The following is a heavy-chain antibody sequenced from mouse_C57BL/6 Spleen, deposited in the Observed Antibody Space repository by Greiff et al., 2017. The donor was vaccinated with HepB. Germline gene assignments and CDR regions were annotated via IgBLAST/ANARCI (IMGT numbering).Heavy chain of an antibody. J-gene: IGHJ2*01. CDR3: ARRDLYYGSSYDY. Sequence: QVQLQQPGAELVKPGASVKLSCKASGYTFTSYWMQWVKQRPGQGLEWIGEIDPSDSYTNYNQKFKGKATLTVDTSSSTAYMQLSSLTSEDSAVYYCARRDLYYGSSYDYWGQSTTLTVSS. CDR1: GYTFTSYW. CDR2: IDPSDSYT. D-gene: IGHD1-1*01. V-gene: IGHV1-50*01.